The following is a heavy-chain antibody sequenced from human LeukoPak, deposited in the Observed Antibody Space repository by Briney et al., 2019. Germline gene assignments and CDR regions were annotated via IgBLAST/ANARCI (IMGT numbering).Heavy chain of an antibody. D-gene: IGHD3-3*01. CDR3: ARYDFWSGYRPLDY. Sequence: GGSLRLSCAASGFTFSSYSMNWVRQAPGKGLEWVSSISSSSSYIYYADSVKGRFTISRDNAKNSLYLQMNSLRAEDTAVYYCARYDFWSGYRPLDYWGQGTLATVSS. J-gene: IGHJ4*02. CDR2: ISSSSSYI. CDR1: GFTFSSYS. V-gene: IGHV3-21*01.